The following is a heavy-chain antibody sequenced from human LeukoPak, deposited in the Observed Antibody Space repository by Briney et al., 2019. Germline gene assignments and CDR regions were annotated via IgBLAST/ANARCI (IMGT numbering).Heavy chain of an antibody. J-gene: IGHJ3*02. Sequence: KPSETLSLTCTVSGGSISSGSYYWSWIRQPAGKGLEWIGRIYTSGSTNYNPSLKSRVTISVDTSKNQFSLKLSSVTAADTAVYYCARVSFIAVSAFDIWGQGTMVTVSS. D-gene: IGHD6-19*01. CDR3: ARVSFIAVSAFDI. CDR1: GGSISSGSYY. V-gene: IGHV4-61*02. CDR2: IYTSGST.